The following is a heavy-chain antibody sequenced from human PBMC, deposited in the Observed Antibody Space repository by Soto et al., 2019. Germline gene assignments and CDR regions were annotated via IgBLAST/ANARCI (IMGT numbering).Heavy chain of an antibody. V-gene: IGHV2-70*12. CDR1: GFSLSTRGMC. J-gene: IGHJ4*02. CDR3: AHSRADIVATPFDY. D-gene: IGHD5-12*01. CDR2: IDWDNDK. Sequence: SGPTLVNPTQTLTLTCTFSGFSLSTRGMCVSWIRQPPGKALEWLARIDWDNDKYYSASLKTRLTISKDTSKNQLVLTMTNMDPVDTATYYCAHSRADIVATPFDYWGQGTLVTVSS.